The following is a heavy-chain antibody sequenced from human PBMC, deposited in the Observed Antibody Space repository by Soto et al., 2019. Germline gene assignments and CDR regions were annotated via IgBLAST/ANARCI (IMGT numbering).Heavy chain of an antibody. J-gene: IGHJ4*02. D-gene: IGHD2-15*01. CDR3: AKGGGSCCFDN. V-gene: IGHV3-23*01. CDR2: ISGSGGNST. Sequence: EVQLLESGGGLVQPGGSLRLSCAASGFTFSTYAMSWVRQAPGKGLEWVSAISGSGGNSTFYGDSVKGRFTISRDNSKNTLYQQMNSLGAEDTAVYYCAKGGGSCCFDNWGQGTLVTVSS. CDR1: GFTFSTYA.